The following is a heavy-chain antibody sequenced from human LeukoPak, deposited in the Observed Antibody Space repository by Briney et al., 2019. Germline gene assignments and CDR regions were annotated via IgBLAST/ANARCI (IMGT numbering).Heavy chain of an antibody. Sequence: GGSLRLSCAASGFTFSSYAMSWVRQAPGKGLESVSAIRGSGGSTYYADSVKGRFTISRDNSKNTLYLQMNSLRAEDTAVYYCAKSRGGGTTLLHWGQGTLVTVSS. J-gene: IGHJ4*02. CDR2: IRGSGGST. CDR3: AKSRGGGTTLLH. D-gene: IGHD2-15*01. V-gene: IGHV3-23*01. CDR1: GFTFSSYA.